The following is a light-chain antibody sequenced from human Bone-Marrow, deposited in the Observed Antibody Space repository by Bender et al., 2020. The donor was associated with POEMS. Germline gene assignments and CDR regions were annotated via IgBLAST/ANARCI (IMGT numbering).Light chain of an antibody. J-gene: IGLJ3*02. CDR2: SSH. Sequence: QSVLTQPPSASGTPGQRVTISCSGGSSNIGAHAVNWYQHLPGTAPKLLIYSSHRRPSEVPDRFSGSRSGTSASLAISGLQSEDEADYYCAVWDESLNGWVFGGGT. CDR3: AVWDESLNGWV. V-gene: IGLV1-44*01. CDR1: SSNIGAHA.